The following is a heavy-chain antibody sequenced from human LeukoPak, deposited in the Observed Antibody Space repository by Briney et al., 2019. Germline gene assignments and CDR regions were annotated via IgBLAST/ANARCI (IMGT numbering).Heavy chain of an antibody. CDR3: VRVLLWFGEPYYMDV. V-gene: IGHV3-7*04. Sequence: GGSLRLXCAASGFTLSSYWMSWVRQAPGKGLEWVANIKQDGSEKYYVDSVKGRFTISRDNAKNSLYLQMNSLRAEDTAVYYCVRVLLWFGEPYYMDVWGKGTTVTVSS. J-gene: IGHJ6*03. CDR1: GFTLSSYW. D-gene: IGHD3-10*01. CDR2: IKQDGSEK.